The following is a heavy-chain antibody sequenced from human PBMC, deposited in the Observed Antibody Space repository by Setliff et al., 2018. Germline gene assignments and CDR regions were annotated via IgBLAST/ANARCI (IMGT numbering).Heavy chain of an antibody. CDR3: AKRGPYCSGGTCHYYFDY. CDR1: GFTFSSYA. V-gene: IGHV3-23*01. D-gene: IGHD2-15*01. J-gene: IGHJ4*02. Sequence: AGGSLRLSCAASGFTFSSYAMSWVRQAPGKGLEWVSGISGSGGSTYYADSVKGRFTISRDNSKNTVYLDVNSLRAEDTAVYYCAKRGPYCSGGTCHYYFDYWGQGTLVTVSS. CDR2: ISGSGGST.